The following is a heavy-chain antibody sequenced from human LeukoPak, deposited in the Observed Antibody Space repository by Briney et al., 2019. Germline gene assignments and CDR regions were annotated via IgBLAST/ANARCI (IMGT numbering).Heavy chain of an antibody. CDR2: IYTSGST. V-gene: IGHV4-4*07. CDR1: GGSISSYY. Sequence: SETLSLTCTVSGGSISSYYWSWIRQPAGKGLEWIGCIYTSGSTNYNPSLKSRVTMSVDTSKNQFSLKLSSVTAADTAVYYCARAPSETYYYGSGSPYYYYYGMDVWGQGTTVTVSS. CDR3: ARAPSETYYYGSGSPYYYYYGMDV. J-gene: IGHJ6*02. D-gene: IGHD3-10*01.